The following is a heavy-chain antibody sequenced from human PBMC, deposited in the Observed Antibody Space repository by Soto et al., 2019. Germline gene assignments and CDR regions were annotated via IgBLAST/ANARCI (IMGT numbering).Heavy chain of an antibody. J-gene: IGHJ6*02. D-gene: IGHD2-15*01. Sequence: QLQLQESGPGLVKPSETLSLTCTVSGGSISSSSYYWGWIRQPPGTGLEWIGSLYYSGSTYYNPSLKSRVTIPVDTSKTQFSLKLSSVTAADTAVYYCASPRASYCSGGSCSSFYGMDVWGQGTTVTVSS. CDR3: ASPRASYCSGGSCSSFYGMDV. CDR2: LYYSGST. V-gene: IGHV4-39*01. CDR1: GGSISSSSYY.